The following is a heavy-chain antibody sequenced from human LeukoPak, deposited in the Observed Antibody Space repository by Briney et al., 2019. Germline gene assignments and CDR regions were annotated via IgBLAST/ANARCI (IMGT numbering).Heavy chain of an antibody. CDR1: GGTFTSYA. D-gene: IGHD6-13*01. J-gene: IGHJ4*02. CDR3: ARATAAGTASFDY. CDR2: NFTIFGTA. Sequence: SVKVSCKASGGTFTSYAISWVRQAPGQGLEWRGGNFTIFGTANYAQKFQGRVTITPDESTSTAYRELSSLRSEDTAVYYCARATAAGTASFDYWGQGTLVTVSS. V-gene: IGHV1-69*13.